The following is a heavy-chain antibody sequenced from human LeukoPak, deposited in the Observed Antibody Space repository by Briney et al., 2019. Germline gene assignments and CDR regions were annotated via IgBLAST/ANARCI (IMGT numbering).Heavy chain of an antibody. V-gene: IGHV1-8*01. CDR2: MNPNSGNT. Sequence: ASVKVSCKASGYTFTSYDINWVRQATGQGLEWMGWMNPNSGNTGYAQKFQGRVTMTRNTSISTAYMELSSLRSEDTAVYYCARGVCGGEETTKTRGCGAYYYYGMDVWGQGTTVTVSS. CDR1: GYTFTSYD. D-gene: IGHD2-21*01. CDR3: ARGVCGGEETTKTRGCGAYYYYGMDV. J-gene: IGHJ6*02.